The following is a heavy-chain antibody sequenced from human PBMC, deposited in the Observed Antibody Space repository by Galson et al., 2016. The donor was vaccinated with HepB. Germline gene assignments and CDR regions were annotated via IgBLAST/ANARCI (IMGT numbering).Heavy chain of an antibody. CDR2: IGSDGTSI. J-gene: IGHJ4*02. Sequence: SLRLSCAASGSTFKFYTLNWVRQAPGKGLEWISYIGSDGTSIFHADSVQGRFTISRDNDKNLLFLHMRALRVEDTATYYCTSSTSSWYTHWGQGVLVAVSP. V-gene: IGHV3-48*04. CDR1: GSTFKFYT. D-gene: IGHD6-13*01. CDR3: TSSTSSWYTH.